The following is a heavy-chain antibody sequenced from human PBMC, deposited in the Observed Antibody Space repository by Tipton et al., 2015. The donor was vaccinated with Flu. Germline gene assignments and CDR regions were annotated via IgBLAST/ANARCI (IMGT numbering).Heavy chain of an antibody. Sequence: LSLTCTVSGGSISSYYWSWIRQPPGKGLEWIGYIYYSGSTNYNPSLKSRVTISVDTSKNQFSLKLSSVTAADTAVYYCARADGAQAFDYWGQGTLVTVS. J-gene: IGHJ4*02. V-gene: IGHV4-59*01. CDR2: IYYSGST. CDR3: ARADGAQAFDY. CDR1: GGSISSYY.